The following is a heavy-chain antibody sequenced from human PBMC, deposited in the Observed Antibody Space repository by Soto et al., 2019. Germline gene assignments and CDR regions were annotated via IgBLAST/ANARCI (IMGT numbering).Heavy chain of an antibody. CDR2: ISWNSGSI. CDR1: GFTFDDYA. D-gene: IGHD3-10*01. Sequence: EVQLVESGGGLVQPGRSLRLSCAASGFTFDDYAMHWVRQAPGKGLEWVSGISWNSGSIGYADSVKGRFTISRDNAKNSLYLQMNSLRAEDTAVYYCAKDYRRDIFGEGAFDIWGQGTMVTVSS. CDR3: AKDYRRDIFGEGAFDI. V-gene: IGHV3-9*01. J-gene: IGHJ3*02.